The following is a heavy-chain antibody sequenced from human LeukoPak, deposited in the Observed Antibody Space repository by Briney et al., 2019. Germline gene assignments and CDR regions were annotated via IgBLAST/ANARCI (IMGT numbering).Heavy chain of an antibody. J-gene: IGHJ4*02. V-gene: IGHV4-61*02. CDR2: IYTSGST. Sequence: SETLSLTCTVSGGSISSGSYYWSWIRQPAGKGLEWIGRIYTSGSTNYNPSLKSRVTIPVDTSKNQFSLKLSSVTAADTAVYYCARNGIAAAAPPYYFDYWGQGTLVTVSS. CDR1: GGSISSGSYY. D-gene: IGHD6-13*01. CDR3: ARNGIAAAAPPYYFDY.